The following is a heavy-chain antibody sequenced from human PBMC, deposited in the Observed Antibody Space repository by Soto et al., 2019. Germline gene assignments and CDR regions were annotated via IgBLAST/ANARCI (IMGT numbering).Heavy chain of an antibody. D-gene: IGHD7-27*01. CDR1: GYTFTSYG. CDR3: ARNWGKEGNYYGMDV. V-gene: IGHV1-18*01. J-gene: IGHJ6*02. Sequence: QVQLVQSGAEVKKPGASVKVSCKASGYTFTSYGISWVRQAPGQGLEWMGWISAYNGNTNYAQKLQGRVTMTTDTSTSTGYMELRSLRSDDTAVYYCARNWGKEGNYYGMDVWGQGTTVTVSS. CDR2: ISAYNGNT.